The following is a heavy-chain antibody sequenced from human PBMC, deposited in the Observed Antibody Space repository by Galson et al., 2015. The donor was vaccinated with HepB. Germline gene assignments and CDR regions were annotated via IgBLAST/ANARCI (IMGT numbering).Heavy chain of an antibody. Sequence: SVKVSCKASGGTFSSYAISWVRQAPGQGLEWMGGIIPIFGTANYAQKFQGRVTITADKSTSTAYMELSSLRSEDTAVYYCARSSDPTHDYGDYVPFDYWGQGTLVTVSS. CDR2: IIPIFGTA. CDR3: ARSSDPTHDYGDYVPFDY. V-gene: IGHV1-69*06. D-gene: IGHD4-17*01. CDR1: GGTFSSYA. J-gene: IGHJ4*02.